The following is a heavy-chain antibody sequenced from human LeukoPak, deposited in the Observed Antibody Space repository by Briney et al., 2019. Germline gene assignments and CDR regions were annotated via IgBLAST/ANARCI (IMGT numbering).Heavy chain of an antibody. V-gene: IGHV3-7*01. D-gene: IGHD6-13*01. CDR2: KRQEGSEK. J-gene: IGHJ6*02. CDR1: GFLFSTYG. Sequence: PGGPLRLPCGASGFLFSTYGMRWARQAPGKGPEWVAPKRQEGSEKHYVDSVKGRFTISRDNAKNSLYLQMNSLRAEDTAVYYCARDLADSSSWYVLHTYYYYYGMDVWGQGTTVTVSS. CDR3: ARDLADSSSWYVLHTYYYYYGMDV.